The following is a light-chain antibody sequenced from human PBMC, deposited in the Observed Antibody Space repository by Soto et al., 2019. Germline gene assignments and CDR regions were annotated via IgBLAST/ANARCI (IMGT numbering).Light chain of an antibody. V-gene: IGLV4-69*01. CDR3: QTWGTGIQV. Sequence: QPVLTQSPSASASLGASVKLTCTLSSGHSSYAIAWHQQQPEKGPRYLMKLNSDGSHSQGDGIPDRFSGSSSGAERYLTISSLQSEDEADYYCQTWGTGIQVFGGGTKLT. CDR2: LNSDGSH. J-gene: IGLJ2*01. CDR1: SGHSSYA.